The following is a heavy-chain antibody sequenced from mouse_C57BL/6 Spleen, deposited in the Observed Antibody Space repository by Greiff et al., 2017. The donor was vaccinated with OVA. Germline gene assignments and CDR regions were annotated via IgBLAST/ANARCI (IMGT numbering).Heavy chain of an antibody. CDR1: GYTFTSYW. V-gene: IGHV1-50*01. CDR2: IDPSDSYT. Sequence: VQLQQPGAELVKPGASVKLSCKASGYTFTSYWMQWVKQRPGQGLEWIGEIDPSDSYTNYNQKFKGKATLTVDTSSSTAYMQLSSLTSEDSAVYYCARKVVASSYWYFDVWGTGTTVTVSS. CDR3: ARKVVASSYWYFDV. J-gene: IGHJ1*03. D-gene: IGHD1-1*01.